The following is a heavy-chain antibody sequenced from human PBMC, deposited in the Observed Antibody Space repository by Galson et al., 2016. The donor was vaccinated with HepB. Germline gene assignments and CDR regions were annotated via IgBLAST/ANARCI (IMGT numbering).Heavy chain of an antibody. CDR3: AHSMYYYGSGTYYATGNFYY. CDR2: IYWDDDK. J-gene: IGHJ4*02. V-gene: IGHV2-5*02. Sequence: PALVKPTQTLTLTCTFSGFSLSTSGMGVGWIRQPPGKALEWLALIYWDDDKHYTPSLKSRLTITKDTSKNQVVLTMTNMDPVDTATYYCAHSMYYYGSGTYYATGNFYYWGQGTLVAVSS. CDR1: GFSLSTSGMG. D-gene: IGHD3-10*01.